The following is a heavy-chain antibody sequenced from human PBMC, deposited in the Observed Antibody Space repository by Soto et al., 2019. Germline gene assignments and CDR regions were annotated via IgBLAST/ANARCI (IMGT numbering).Heavy chain of an antibody. CDR1: GYTFTSYA. J-gene: IGHJ6*02. CDR3: ASSYCSGGSCYDYYYGMDV. Sequence: ASVQVSCKASGYTFTSYAMHWVRQAPGQRLEWMGWINAGNGNTKYSQKFQGRVTITRDTSASTAYMELSSLRSEDTAVYYCASSYCSGGSCYDYYYGMDVWGQGTTVTVSS. V-gene: IGHV1-3*01. D-gene: IGHD2-15*01. CDR2: INAGNGNT.